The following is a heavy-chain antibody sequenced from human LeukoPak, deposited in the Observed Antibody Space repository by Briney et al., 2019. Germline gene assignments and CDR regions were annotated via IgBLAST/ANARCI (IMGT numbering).Heavy chain of an antibody. CDR2: IKQDGSEK. CDR3: ARDGFPCGMDV. J-gene: IGHJ6*02. D-gene: IGHD3-10*01. Sequence: GGSLRLSCAASGFTFSSYSMSWVRQAPGKGLEWVANIKQDGSEKYYVDSVKGRFTISRDNAKNSLYLQMNSLRAEDTAVYYCARDGFPCGMDVWGQGTTVTVSS. V-gene: IGHV3-7*04. CDR1: GFTFSSYS.